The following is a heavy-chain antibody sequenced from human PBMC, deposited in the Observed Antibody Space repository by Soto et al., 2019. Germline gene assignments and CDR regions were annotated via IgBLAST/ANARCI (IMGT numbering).Heavy chain of an antibody. CDR3: AKNPSGSFGGVTPFLRRSEYFQH. J-gene: IGHJ1*01. D-gene: IGHD3-16*01. CDR1: GFTFSSYA. V-gene: IGHV3-23*01. CDR2: ISGSGGST. Sequence: GGSLRLSCAASGFTFSSYAMSWVRQAPGKGLEWVSAISGSGGSTYYADSVKGRFTISRDNSKNTLYLQMNSLRAEDTAVYYCAKNPSGSFGGVTPFLRRSEYFQHWGQGTLVTVSS.